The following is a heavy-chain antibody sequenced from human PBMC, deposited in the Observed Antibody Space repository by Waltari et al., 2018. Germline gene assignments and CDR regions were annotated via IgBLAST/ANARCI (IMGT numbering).Heavy chain of an antibody. CDR1: GFTFSSYA. J-gene: IGHJ6*02. CDR3: AKAPTTQYYYYYGMDV. V-gene: IGHV3-23*01. Sequence: EVQLLESGGGLVQPGGSLRLSCAASGFTFSSYAMRWVRQAPGKGLEWVSASSGSGGSTYYADSVKGRFTISRDNSKNTLYLQMNSLRAEDTAVYYCAKAPTTQYYYYYGMDVWGQGTTVTVSS. CDR2: SSGSGGST.